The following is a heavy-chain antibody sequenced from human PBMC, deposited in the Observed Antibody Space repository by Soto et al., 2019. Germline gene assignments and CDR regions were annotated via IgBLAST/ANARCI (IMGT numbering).Heavy chain of an antibody. Sequence: QVQLQESGPGLVKPSGTLSLTCVVSGGSISSNNWWSWVRQPPGKGLEWIGEIYHSGSTNYNPSLKSLVTISADKPKNQFSLKLTSVTAADTAVYFCAKKGWAEGNFDYWGQGTLVTVSS. CDR2: IYHSGST. J-gene: IGHJ4*02. V-gene: IGHV4-4*02. D-gene: IGHD1-26*01. CDR1: GGSISSNNW. CDR3: AKKGWAEGNFDY.